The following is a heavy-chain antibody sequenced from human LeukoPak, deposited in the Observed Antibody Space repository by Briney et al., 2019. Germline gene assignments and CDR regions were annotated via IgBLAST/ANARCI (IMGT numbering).Heavy chain of an antibody. D-gene: IGHD3-22*01. CDR3: ARDMSYYDSSGYYYVLAAFDI. V-gene: IGHV1-69*05. J-gene: IGHJ3*02. CDR1: GGTFSSYA. CDR2: IIPIFGTA. Sequence: GASVKVSCKASGGTFSSYAISWVRQAPGQGLEWMGGIIPIFGTANYAQKFQGRVTITTDESTSTAYMELSRLRSDDTAVYYCARDMSYYDSSGYYYVLAAFDIWGQGTMVTVSS.